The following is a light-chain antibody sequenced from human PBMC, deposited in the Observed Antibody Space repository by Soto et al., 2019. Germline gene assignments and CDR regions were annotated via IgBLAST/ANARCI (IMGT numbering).Light chain of an antibody. CDR1: SGHSSYA. Sequence: QSVLTQSPSASASLGASVKLTCTLSSGHSSYAIAWHQQQPEKGPRYLMKLNSDGSHSKGDGIPDRFSGSSSGAEPYLTISSLQSEDEADYYCQTWGTGLWVFGGGTKLTVL. CDR2: LNSDGSH. J-gene: IGLJ3*02. CDR3: QTWGTGLWV. V-gene: IGLV4-69*01.